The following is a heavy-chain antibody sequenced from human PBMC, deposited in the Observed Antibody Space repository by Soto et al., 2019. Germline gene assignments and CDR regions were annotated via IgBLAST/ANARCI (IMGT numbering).Heavy chain of an antibody. V-gene: IGHV3-15*07. J-gene: IGHJ6*02. D-gene: IGHD3-22*01. CDR2: IKSKTDGGTT. CDR3: AGGRGTMIVVGASSNYGMDV. CDR1: GVTLTNVW. Sequence: GGSLRLSCAVSGVTLTNVWMNWVRQAPGKGPEWVGRIKSKTDGGTTDYAAPVKGRFTISRDDSENTLYLQMNSLNTEDTAVYYCAGGRGTMIVVGASSNYGMDVWGQGTTVTVSS.